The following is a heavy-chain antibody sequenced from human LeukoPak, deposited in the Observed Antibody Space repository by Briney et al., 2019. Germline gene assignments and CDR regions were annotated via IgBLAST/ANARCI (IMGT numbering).Heavy chain of an antibody. CDR3: ARDRGGDNYYYDSSGYSREGFDY. CDR1: GGSISSYY. J-gene: IGHJ4*02. Sequence: PSETLSLTCTVSGGSISSYYWSWIRQPPGKGLEWIGYIYYSGSTNYNPSLESRVTMSVDTSKNQFSLKLSSVTAADTAVYYCARDRGGDNYYYDSSGYSREGFDYWGQGTLVTVSS. V-gene: IGHV4-59*12. CDR2: IYYSGST. D-gene: IGHD3-22*01.